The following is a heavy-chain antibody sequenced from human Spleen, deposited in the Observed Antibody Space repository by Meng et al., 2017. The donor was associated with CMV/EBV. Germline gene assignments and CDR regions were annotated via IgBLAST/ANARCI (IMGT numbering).Heavy chain of an antibody. CDR3: ARDSGRLGELSFDP. D-gene: IGHD3-16*02. CDR1: GDSVSSNSAA. J-gene: IGHJ5*02. V-gene: IGHV6-1*01. CDR2: TYYRSKWYN. Sequence: SGDSVSSNSAAWNWIRQSPSRGLEWLGRTYYRSKWYNDYAGSVQSRITINPDTSKNQFSLQLISVTPEDTAVYYCARDSGRLGELSFDPWGQGTLVTVS.